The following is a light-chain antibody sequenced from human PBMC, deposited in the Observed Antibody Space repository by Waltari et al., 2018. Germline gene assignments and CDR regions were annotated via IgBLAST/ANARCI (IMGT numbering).Light chain of an antibody. CDR3: QQCYDWPPYT. Sequence: EIVVTQSPATLSVSPGDRATLYCRASQSIGDNLAWYQQKPGQAPKLLIFSASARLPGIPDRFSGSGSGTQFTLTISSLQSEDFAVYYCQQCYDWPPYTFGQGTKLEI. CDR2: SAS. V-gene: IGKV3-15*01. CDR1: QSIGDN. J-gene: IGKJ2*01.